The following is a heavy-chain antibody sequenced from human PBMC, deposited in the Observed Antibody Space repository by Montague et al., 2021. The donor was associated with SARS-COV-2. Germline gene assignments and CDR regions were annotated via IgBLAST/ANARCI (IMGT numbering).Heavy chain of an antibody. V-gene: IGHV4-59*01. Sequence: SETRSLTCTVSGGSISSYYWSWIRQPPGKGLEWIGYIYYSGSTNXNPSLKGRVTISVDTSKNQFSLKLSSVTAADAAVYYCARAPVAHITIFGVVTSFDYWGQGTLVTVSS. CDR2: IYYSGST. J-gene: IGHJ4*02. CDR3: ARAPVAHITIFGVVTSFDY. D-gene: IGHD3-3*01. CDR1: GGSISSYY.